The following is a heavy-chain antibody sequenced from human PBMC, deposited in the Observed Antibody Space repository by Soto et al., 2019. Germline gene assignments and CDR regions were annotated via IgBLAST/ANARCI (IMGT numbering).Heavy chain of an antibody. D-gene: IGHD5-12*01. CDR2: ISSSSSYI. CDR3: AADIVATISPYYYYGMDV. Sequence: GGSLRLSCAASGFTFSSYSMNWVRQAPGKGLEWVSSISSSSSYIYYADSVKGRFTISRDNAKNSLYLQVNSLRAEDTAVYYCAADIVATISPYYYYGMDVWGQGTTVTVSS. CDR1: GFTFSSYS. V-gene: IGHV3-21*01. J-gene: IGHJ6*02.